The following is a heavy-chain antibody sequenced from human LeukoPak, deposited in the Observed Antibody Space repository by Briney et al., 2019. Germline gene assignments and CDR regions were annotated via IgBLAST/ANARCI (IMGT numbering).Heavy chain of an antibody. J-gene: IGHJ4*02. CDR1: GFTFSSYA. CDR2: IRSTDDDT. V-gene: IGHV3-23*01. Sequence: GGSLRLSCAASGFTFSSYALSWVRQAPGKGLEWVSTIRSTDDDTHYADSVQGRFTISRDNSKNTLYLQMNSLRAEDTALYYCANLVTTFGGYWGQGTLVTVSS. CDR3: ANLVTTFGGY. D-gene: IGHD3-9*01.